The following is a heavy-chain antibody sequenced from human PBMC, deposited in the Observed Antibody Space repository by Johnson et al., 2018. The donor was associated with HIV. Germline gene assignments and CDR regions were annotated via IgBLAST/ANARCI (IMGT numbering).Heavy chain of an antibody. J-gene: IGHJ3*02. V-gene: IGHV3-20*04. D-gene: IGHD2-2*01. CDR1: GFTFHDNG. CDR2: INWNGATP. Sequence: EMQLVESGGGVVRPGESLRLSCAASGFTFHDNGMTWVRQVSGKGLEWVSSINWNGATPGSADSVKGRFPISRDNSKNTLYLQMNSLKTEDTAVYYCTTDLVPAAKEPVVVGGAFDIWGQGTMVTVSS. CDR3: TTDLVPAAKEPVVVGGAFDI.